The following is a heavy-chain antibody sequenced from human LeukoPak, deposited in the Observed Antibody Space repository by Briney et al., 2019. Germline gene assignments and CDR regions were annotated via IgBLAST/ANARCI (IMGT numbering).Heavy chain of an antibody. CDR3: ARIVYNWNYAMDV. D-gene: IGHD1-20*01. Sequence: SQTLSLTCTVSGGSISSGDYYWSWIRQPPGKGLEWIGYIYYSGSTYYNPSLKSRVTISVDTSKNQFSLRLSSVTAADTAVYYCARIVYNWNYAMDVWGKGTTVTVSS. V-gene: IGHV4-30-4*08. CDR2: IYYSGST. J-gene: IGHJ6*04. CDR1: GGSISSGDYY.